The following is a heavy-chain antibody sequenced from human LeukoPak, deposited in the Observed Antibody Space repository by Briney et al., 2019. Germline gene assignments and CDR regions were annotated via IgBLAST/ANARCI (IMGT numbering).Heavy chain of an antibody. CDR2: IYYSGST. CDR1: GGSISGYY. D-gene: IGHD2-21*02. Sequence: PSETLSLTCTVSGGSISGYYWSWIRQPPGKGLEWIGYIYYSGSTNYNPSLKSRVTISVDTSKNQFSLKLSSVTAADTAVYYCAATFNCGGDCYGFDYWGQGTLVTVSS. V-gene: IGHV4-59*08. J-gene: IGHJ4*02. CDR3: AATFNCGGDCYGFDY.